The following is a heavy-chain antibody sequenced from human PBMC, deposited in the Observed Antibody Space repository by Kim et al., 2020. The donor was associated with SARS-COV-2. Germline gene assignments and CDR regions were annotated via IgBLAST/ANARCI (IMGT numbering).Heavy chain of an antibody. CDR3: ARDVLNWEQPGIAVAPGLGY. CDR2: ISAYNGNT. V-gene: IGHV1-18*01. CDR1: GYTFTSYG. D-gene: IGHD6-19*01. Sequence: ASVKVSCKASGYTFTSYGISWVRQAPGQGLEWMGWISAYNGNTNYAQKLQGRVTMTTDTSTSTAYMELRSLRSDDTAVYYCARDVLNWEQPGIAVAPGLGYWGQGTLVTVSS. J-gene: IGHJ4*02.